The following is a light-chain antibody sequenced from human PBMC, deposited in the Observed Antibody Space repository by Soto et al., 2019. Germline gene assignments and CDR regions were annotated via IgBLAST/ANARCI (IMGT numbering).Light chain of an antibody. CDR3: QQYGSSLQFT. CDR1: QSVSSSY. J-gene: IGKJ3*01. V-gene: IGKV3-20*01. CDR2: GAS. Sequence: EIVLTQSPGTLSLSPGERATLSCRASQSVSSSYLAWYQQKPGQAPRLLIYGASSRATGIPDRFSGSGCGTDFALTISSLELEDFAVYYCQQYGSSLQFTFGPGTKVDIK.